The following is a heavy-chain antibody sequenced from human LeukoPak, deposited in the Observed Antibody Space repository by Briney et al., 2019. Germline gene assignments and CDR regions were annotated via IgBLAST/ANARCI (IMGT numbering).Heavy chain of an antibody. CDR1: GDSVSSNSAA. CDR3: ARVHRNYDILTGEYYYYGMDV. V-gene: IGHV6-1*01. CDR2: TCYRSKWYN. D-gene: IGHD3-9*01. J-gene: IGHJ6*04. Sequence: SQTLSRTCAISGDSVSSNSAAWNWIRQSPSRGLEWLGRTCYRSKWYNDYAVSVKSRITINPDTSKNQFSLQLNSVTPEDTAVYYCARVHRNYDILTGEYYYYGMDVWGKGTTVTVSS.